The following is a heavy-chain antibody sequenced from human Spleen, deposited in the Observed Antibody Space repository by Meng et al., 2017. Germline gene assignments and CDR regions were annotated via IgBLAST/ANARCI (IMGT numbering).Heavy chain of an antibody. V-gene: IGHV1-2*06. CDR2: IDPKNGDT. CDR3: ARDEDISAAGKLFGDY. D-gene: IGHD6-13*01. J-gene: IGHJ4*02. Sequence: QVQVVQSGAEVKKPGASVNVSCKPSGYNFPDYYIHWVRQAPGQGLEWMGRIDPKNGDTHYAQKFQGRVTMTGDTSISTAYMDLSGLRSDDTAVYYCARDEDISAAGKLFGDYWGQGTLVTVSS. CDR1: GYNFPDYY.